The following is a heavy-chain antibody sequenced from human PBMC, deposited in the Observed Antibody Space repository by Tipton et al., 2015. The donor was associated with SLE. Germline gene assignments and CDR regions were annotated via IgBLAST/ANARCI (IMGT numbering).Heavy chain of an antibody. CDR3: ARDLYYGGNSDHLGY. CDR2: ISSSSSTI. D-gene: IGHD4-23*01. CDR1: GFTFSSYS. V-gene: IGHV3-48*01. J-gene: IGHJ4*02. Sequence: SLRLSCAASGFTFSSYSMNWVRQAPGKGLEWVSYISSSSSTIYYADSVKGRFTISRDNAKNSLYLQMNSLRAEDTAVYYCARDLYYGGNSDHLGYWGQGTLVTVSS.